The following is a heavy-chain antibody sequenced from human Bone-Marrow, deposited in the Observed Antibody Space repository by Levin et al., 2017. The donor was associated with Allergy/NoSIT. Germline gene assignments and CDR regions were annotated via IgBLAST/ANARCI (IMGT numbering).Heavy chain of an antibody. Sequence: SCAASGFTFSSYAMHWVRQAPGKGLEWVAVISYDGSNKYYADSVKGRFTISRDNSKNTLYLQMNSLRAEDTAVYYCARAGRGSYYGIHYWGQGTLVTVSS. CDR1: GFTFSSYA. CDR2: ISYDGSNK. V-gene: IGHV3-30*04. CDR3: ARAGRGSYYGIHY. J-gene: IGHJ4*02. D-gene: IGHD1-26*01.